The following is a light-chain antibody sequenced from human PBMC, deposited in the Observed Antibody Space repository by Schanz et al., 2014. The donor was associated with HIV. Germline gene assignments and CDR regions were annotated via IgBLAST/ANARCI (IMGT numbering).Light chain of an antibody. CDR3: SSYAGSNTPWV. Sequence: QSALTQPPSASGSPGQSVTISCTGTSSDVGGYNYVSWYQQHPGKAPKLMIYDVSNRPSGVSNRFSGSKSANTASLTISGLQAEDEADYYCSSYAGSNTPWVFGGGTKLTVL. V-gene: IGLV2-8*01. J-gene: IGLJ3*02. CDR1: SSDVGGYNY. CDR2: DVS.